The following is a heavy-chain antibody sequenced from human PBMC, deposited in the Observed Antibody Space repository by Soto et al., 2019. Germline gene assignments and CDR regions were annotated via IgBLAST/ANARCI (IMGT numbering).Heavy chain of an antibody. CDR3: AKDVFWSRGSFFDP. CDR2: ISGSGGST. V-gene: IGHV3-23*01. CDR1: GFTFSSYA. J-gene: IGHJ5*02. D-gene: IGHD3-16*01. Sequence: GGSLRLSCAASGFTFSSYAMSWVRQAPGKGLEWVSAISGSGGSTYYADSVKGRLTISRDNSRNTLYLQMNSLRAEDTAVYYCAKDVFWSRGSFFDPWGQGTLVTVSS.